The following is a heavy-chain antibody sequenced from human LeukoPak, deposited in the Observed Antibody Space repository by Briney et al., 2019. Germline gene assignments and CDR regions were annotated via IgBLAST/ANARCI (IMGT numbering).Heavy chain of an antibody. D-gene: IGHD3-10*01. CDR1: GFTFSNYA. CDR2: VCGSGVSSTGVST. CDR3: AKDVYSSGNYRFDY. V-gene: IGHV3-23*01. J-gene: IGHJ4*02. Sequence: LSGGSLRLSCGASGFTFSNYAMAWVRQAPGKGLGWVSGVCGSGVSSTGVSTNYADSVRVRFTISRDNSKNTLYLQMNSLRAEDTAVYYCAKDVYSSGNYRFDYWGQGTLVTVSS.